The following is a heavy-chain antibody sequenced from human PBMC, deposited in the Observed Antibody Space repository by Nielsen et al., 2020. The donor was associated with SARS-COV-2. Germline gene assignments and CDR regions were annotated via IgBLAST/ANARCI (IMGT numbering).Heavy chain of an antibody. J-gene: IGHJ3*01. CDR1: GFTFSSYG. CDR3: AKGERDTYYYDSSGFG. CDR2: IWYDGSNK. V-gene: IGHV3-33*03. Sequence: GGSLRLSCAASGFTFSSYGMHWVRQAPGKGLEWVAVIWYDGSNKYYADSVKGRFTISRDNAKNSLYLQMNSLRAEDTALYYCAKGERDTYYYDSSGFGWGQGTMVTVSS. D-gene: IGHD3-22*01.